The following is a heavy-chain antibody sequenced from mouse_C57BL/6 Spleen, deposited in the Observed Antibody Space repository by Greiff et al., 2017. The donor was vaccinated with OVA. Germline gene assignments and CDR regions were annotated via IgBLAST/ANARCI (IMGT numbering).Heavy chain of an antibody. D-gene: IGHD1-1*01. Sequence: QVQLQQPGAELVRPGPSVKLSCKASGYTFTSYWMHWVKQRPGQGLEWIGVIDPSDSYTNYNQKFKGKATLTVDTSSSTAYMQLSSLTSEDSAVYYCARDYGSSLDYWGQGTTLTVSS. V-gene: IGHV1-59*01. CDR3: ARDYGSSLDY. CDR1: GYTFTSYW. J-gene: IGHJ2*01. CDR2: IDPSDSYT.